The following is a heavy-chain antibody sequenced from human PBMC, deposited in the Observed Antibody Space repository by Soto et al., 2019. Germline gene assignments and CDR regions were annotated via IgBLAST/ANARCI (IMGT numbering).Heavy chain of an antibody. J-gene: IGHJ1*01. Sequence: EVQLVESGGGLVQPGRSLRLSCAASGFTFDDYAMHWVRQVPGKGLEWVSGINWNSGSIGYGDSVKGRFAISRDNAKNSLHLQMNSLSAEYTAFYYCVKDESINWYSGHFRHWGQGTLVTVSS. V-gene: IGHV3-9*01. D-gene: IGHD6-13*01. CDR2: INWNSGSI. CDR1: GFTFDDYA. CDR3: VKDESINWYSGHFRH.